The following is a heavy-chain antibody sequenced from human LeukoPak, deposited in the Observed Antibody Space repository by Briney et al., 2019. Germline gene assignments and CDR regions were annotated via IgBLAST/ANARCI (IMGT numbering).Heavy chain of an antibody. V-gene: IGHV1-8*01. Sequence: GASVKVSCKASGYTFTSCDINYLRQATRQGLEWLGWMNPNSGSTGYAQKLAVRGTVTRNTSMSTAYMSLSSLRSEDTAVYYCARQGQLRGSGSYAYWGQGTLVTVSS. CDR1: GYTFTSCD. J-gene: IGHJ4*02. CDR3: ARQGQLRGSGSYAY. CDR2: MNPNSGST. D-gene: IGHD3-10*01.